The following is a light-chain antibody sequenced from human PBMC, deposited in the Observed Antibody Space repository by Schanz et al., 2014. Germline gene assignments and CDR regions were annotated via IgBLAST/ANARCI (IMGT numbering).Light chain of an antibody. CDR3: QSYDNSLSGWV. CDR2: DNT. CDR1: ASNIGAGYD. J-gene: IGLJ3*02. Sequence: QSVLTQPPSVSGAPGQGVTISCTGSASNIGAGYDVHWYQQVPGTAPKPLIFDNTNRPSGVPDRFSGSKSGTSASLAITGLQAEDEADYYCQSYDNSLSGWVFGGGTKLTVL. V-gene: IGLV1-40*01.